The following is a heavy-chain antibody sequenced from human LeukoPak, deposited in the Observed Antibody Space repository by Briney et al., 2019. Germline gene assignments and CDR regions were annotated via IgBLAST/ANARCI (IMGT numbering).Heavy chain of an antibody. V-gene: IGHV1-69*13. J-gene: IGHJ4*02. CDR3: ARRRPPYCSGGSCYFDY. CDR1: GGTFSSYA. D-gene: IGHD2-15*01. CDR2: IIPIFGTA. Sequence: SVKVSCKASGGTFSSYAISWVRQATGQGLEWMGGIIPIFGTANYAQKFQGRVTITADESTSTAYMELSNLRSEDTAVYYCARRRPPYCSGGSCYFDYWGQGTLVTVSS.